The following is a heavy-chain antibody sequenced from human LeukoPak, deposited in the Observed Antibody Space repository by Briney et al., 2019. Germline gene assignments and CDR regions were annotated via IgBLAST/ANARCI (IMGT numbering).Heavy chain of an antibody. Sequence: GSLRLSCAASGFTFSSYSMNWIRQPPGKGLEWIGSIYYSGSTYYNPSLKSRVTISVDTSKNQFSLKLSSVTAADTAVYYCARRARIQLWPTEYFDYWGQGTLVTVSS. D-gene: IGHD5-18*01. CDR3: ARRARIQLWPTEYFDY. CDR1: GFTFSSYS. CDR2: IYYSGST. J-gene: IGHJ4*02. V-gene: IGHV4-39*01.